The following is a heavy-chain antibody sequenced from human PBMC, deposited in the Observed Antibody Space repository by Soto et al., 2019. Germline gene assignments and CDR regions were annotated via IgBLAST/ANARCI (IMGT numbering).Heavy chain of an antibody. CDR3: AKILSRTHSSWYGLDV. CDR2: ISGSGDRD. CDR1: GFTFSTYH. Sequence: DVQLLESGGGLAQLGGSLRLSCAASGFTFSTYHIDWVRQAPGKGLESIASISGSGDRDYYASSVMSRFNVSRDNSKNSVYLQMHSMRAEDSAVYYCAKILSRTHSSWYGLDVWGQGPTVTLSS. J-gene: IGHJ6*02. V-gene: IGHV3-23*01.